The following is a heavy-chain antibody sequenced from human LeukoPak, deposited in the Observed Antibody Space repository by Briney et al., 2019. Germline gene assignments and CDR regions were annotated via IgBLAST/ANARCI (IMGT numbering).Heavy chain of an antibody. J-gene: IGHJ6*03. CDR2: INPSSGST. D-gene: IGHD6-13*01. CDR3: ARDGPGYTSSSTDYMDV. V-gene: IGHV1-46*01. Sequence: ASVKVSCKASGYSFTSYYIHWVRPAPGQGLEWMGIINPSSGSTRYVKEFQGRVTLTRDTSTSTVYMEVSSLRSEDTAVYYCARDGPGYTSSSTDYMDVWGKGTTITVSS. CDR1: GYSFTSYY.